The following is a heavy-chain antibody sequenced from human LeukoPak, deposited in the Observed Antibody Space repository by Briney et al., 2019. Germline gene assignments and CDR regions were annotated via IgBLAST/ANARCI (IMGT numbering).Heavy chain of an antibody. CDR1: GFTFSRYG. CDR3: ARASDYYYMDV. J-gene: IGHJ6*03. CDR2: ISYDGSNK. Sequence: WGSLRLSCAASGFTFSRYGMHWVRQAPGKGLEWVTAISYDGSNKYYADSVKGRFTISRDNSKNTLYLQMNSLRAEDTAVYYCARASDYYYMDVWGKGTTVTVSS. V-gene: IGHV3-30*04.